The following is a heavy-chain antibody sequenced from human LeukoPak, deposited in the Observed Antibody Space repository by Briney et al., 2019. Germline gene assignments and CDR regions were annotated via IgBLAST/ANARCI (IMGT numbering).Heavy chain of an antibody. CDR2: VNNDGSST. J-gene: IGHJ4*02. V-gene: IGHV3-74*01. CDR3: ARSSYPYYFDY. CDR1: GFSFNSYW. Sequence: PGGSLRLSCAASGFSFNSYWMHWVRQAPGEGLVWVSRVNNDGSSTTYADSVKGRLTISRDNARNTLYLQMNSLRAEDTAVYYCARSSYPYYFDYWGQGTLVTVSS. D-gene: IGHD6-13*01.